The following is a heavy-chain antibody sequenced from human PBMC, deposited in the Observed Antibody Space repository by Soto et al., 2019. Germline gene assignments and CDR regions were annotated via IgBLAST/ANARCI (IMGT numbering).Heavy chain of an antibody. J-gene: IGHJ1*01. CDR1: GFSLSTSGVG. CDR2: IYWDDDK. Sequence: QITLKESGPTLVKPTQTLTLTCTFSGFSLSTSGVGVGWIRQPPGKALEWLALIYWDDDKRYSPSLKSRLTITKDTSKNQVVLTMTNMDPVDTATYYCALSIMTTVTTRYFQHWGQGTLVTVSS. D-gene: IGHD4-17*01. CDR3: ALSIMTTVTTRYFQH. V-gene: IGHV2-5*02.